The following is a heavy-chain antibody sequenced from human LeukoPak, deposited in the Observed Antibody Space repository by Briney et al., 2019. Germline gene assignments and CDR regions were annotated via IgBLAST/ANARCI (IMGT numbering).Heavy chain of an antibody. J-gene: IGHJ4*02. CDR1: GFTFSGSA. CDR2: IRSKTDGGTT. D-gene: IGHD4-23*01. Sequence: GGSLRLSCAASGFTFSGSALHWVRQASGKGLEWVGRIRSKTDGGTTDYAAPVKGRFTISRDDSKNTLYLQMNSLKTEDTAVYYCTTEGGFVTTVVTFDYWGQGTLVTVSS. CDR3: TTEGGFVTTVVTFDY. V-gene: IGHV3-15*01.